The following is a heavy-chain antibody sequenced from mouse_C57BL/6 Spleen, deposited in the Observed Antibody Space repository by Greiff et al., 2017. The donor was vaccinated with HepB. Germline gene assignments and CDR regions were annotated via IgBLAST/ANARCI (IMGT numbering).Heavy chain of an antibody. D-gene: IGHD2-1*01. J-gene: IGHJ2*01. CDR2: ISDGGSYT. V-gene: IGHV5-4*01. Sequence: DVKLVESGGGLVKPGGSLKLSCAASGFTFSSYAMSWVRQTPEKRLEWVATISDGGSYTYYPDNVKGRFTISRDNAKNNLYLQMSHLKSEDTAMYYCARDFYSLYYFDYWGQGTTLTVSS. CDR1: GFTFSSYA. CDR3: ARDFYSLYYFDY.